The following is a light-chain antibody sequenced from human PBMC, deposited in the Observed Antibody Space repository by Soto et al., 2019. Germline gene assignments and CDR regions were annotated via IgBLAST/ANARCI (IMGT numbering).Light chain of an antibody. J-gene: IGLJ1*01. CDR1: ASTIGRNY. V-gene: IGLV1-47*01. CDR3: AAWDDNLRCLYV. CDR2: RNS. Sequence: QSVLAQSPSASGTPGQRVTISCSGSASTIGRNYVYWYQQLPGTAPKLLIYRNSQRPSGVPDRFSGSKSGTSASLAISGLRSEDDADYYCAAWDDNLRCLYVFGAVTKVTVL.